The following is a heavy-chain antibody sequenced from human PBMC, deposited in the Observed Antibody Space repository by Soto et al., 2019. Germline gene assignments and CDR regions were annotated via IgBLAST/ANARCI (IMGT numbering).Heavy chain of an antibody. J-gene: IGHJ4*02. D-gene: IGHD3-10*01. CDR3: VRDWFAVSGSSEDIPLDY. V-gene: IGHV3-23*01. CDR2: VAQNGDT. CDR1: GFTFGRYA. Sequence: EVQLLESGGGLVQPGGSLRLSCAASGFTFGRYAMTWVRQAPGKGLEWVSTVAQNGDTYYADSVGGRFAISRDNSQNRLFLQMDSLRAEDTAIYHCVRDWFAVSGSSEDIPLDYWGQGLLVTVSS.